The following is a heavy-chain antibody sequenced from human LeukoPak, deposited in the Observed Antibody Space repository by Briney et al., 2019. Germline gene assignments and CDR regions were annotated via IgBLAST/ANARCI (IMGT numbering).Heavy chain of an antibody. CDR1: GFTFSSYA. CDR2: ISGSGGST. D-gene: IGHD6-19*01. CDR3: VRGGLAHAFDI. Sequence: GGSLRLSCAASGFTFSSYAMSWVRQAPGKGLEWASAISGSGGSTYYADSVKGRFTISRDNSKNTLYLQMNSLRAEDTAVYYCVRGGLAHAFDIWGQGTMVTVSS. V-gene: IGHV3-23*01. J-gene: IGHJ3*02.